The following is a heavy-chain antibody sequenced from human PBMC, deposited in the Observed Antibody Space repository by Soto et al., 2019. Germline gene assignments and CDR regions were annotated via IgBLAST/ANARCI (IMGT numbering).Heavy chain of an antibody. CDR2: INPSGGST. Sequence: QVQLVQSGAEVKKPGASVKVSCKASGYTFTSYYMHWVRQAPGQGLECMGIINPSGGSTSYAPKFQRRVNMTRETSTSTVYMELSSLRSEDTAVYYCARGGNSSLLLDYWGQGTLVTVSS. J-gene: IGHJ4*02. CDR3: ARGGNSSLLLDY. CDR1: GYTFTSYY. D-gene: IGHD2-21*02. V-gene: IGHV1-46*03.